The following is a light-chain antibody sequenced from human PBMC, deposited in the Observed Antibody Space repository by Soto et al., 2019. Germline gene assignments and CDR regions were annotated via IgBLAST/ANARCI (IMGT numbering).Light chain of an antibody. CDR1: SSDVGNYNR. CDR3: GSYTSSSTFV. Sequence: QSALTQPPSVSGSPGQSVTISCTGTSSDVGNYNRVSWYQQPPGTAPKLMIYEVSNRPSGVPDRFSGSKSGNTASLTVSGLQAEDEADYYCGSYTSSSTFVFGTGTKVTV. CDR2: EVS. V-gene: IGLV2-18*02. J-gene: IGLJ1*01.